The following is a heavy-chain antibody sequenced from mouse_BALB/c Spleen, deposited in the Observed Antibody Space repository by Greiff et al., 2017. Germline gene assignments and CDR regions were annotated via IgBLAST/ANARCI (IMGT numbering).Heavy chain of an antibody. D-gene: IGHD1-2*01. V-gene: IGHV1-12*01. CDR2: IYPGNGDT. CDR3: ARNYGLYYAMDY. Sequence: LQQPGAELVKPGASVKMSCKASGYTFTSYNMHWVKQTPGQGLEWIGAIYPGNGDTSYNQKFKGKATLTADKSSSTAYMQLSSLTSEDSAVYYCARNYGLYYAMDYWGQGTSVTVSS. J-gene: IGHJ4*01. CDR1: GYTFTSYN.